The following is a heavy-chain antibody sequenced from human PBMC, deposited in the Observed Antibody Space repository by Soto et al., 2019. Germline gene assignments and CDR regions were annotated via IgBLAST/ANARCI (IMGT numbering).Heavy chain of an antibody. CDR2: IYHSGST. D-gene: IGHD3-3*01. CDR3: ARDRCYDFWSGYPYYYYGMDV. Sequence: SETLSLTCAVSGGSISSSNWWSWVRQPPGKGLEWIGEIYHSGSTNYNPSLKSRVTISVDKSKNQFSLKLSSVTAADTAVYYCARDRCYDFWSGYPYYYYGMDVWGQGTTVTVSS. CDR1: GGSISSSNW. J-gene: IGHJ6*02. V-gene: IGHV4-4*02.